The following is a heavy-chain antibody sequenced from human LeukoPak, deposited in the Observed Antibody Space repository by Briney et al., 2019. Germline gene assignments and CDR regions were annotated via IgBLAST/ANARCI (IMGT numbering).Heavy chain of an antibody. CDR1: GYIFTGYY. D-gene: IGHD3-10*01. CDR3: ARAFTMVRGVIIGPTYY. Sequence: ASVKVSCKASGYIFTGYYMHWVRQAPGQGLEWIGRINPNSGGTNYAQKFQGRVTMTRDTSISTAYMELSRLRSDDTAVYYCARAFTMVRGVIIGPTYYWGQGTLVTVSS. CDR2: INPNSGGT. V-gene: IGHV1-2*06. J-gene: IGHJ4*02.